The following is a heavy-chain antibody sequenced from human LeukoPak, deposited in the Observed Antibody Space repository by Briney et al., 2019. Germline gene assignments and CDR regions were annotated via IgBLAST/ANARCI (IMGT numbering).Heavy chain of an antibody. J-gene: IGHJ4*02. D-gene: IGHD6-19*01. CDR2: INHSGST. Sequence: SETLSLTCAVYGGSFSGYNWSWIRRPPGKGLEWIGEINHSGSTNYNPSLKSRVTISVDTSKNQFSLKLSSVTAADTAVYDCARRRGYSSGWYNWGQGTLVTVSS. CDR3: ARRRGYSSGWYN. V-gene: IGHV4-34*01. CDR1: GGSFSGYN.